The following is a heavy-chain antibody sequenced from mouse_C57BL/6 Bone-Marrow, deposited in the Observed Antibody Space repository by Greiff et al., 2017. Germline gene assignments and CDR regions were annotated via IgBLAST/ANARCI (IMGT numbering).Heavy chain of an antibody. J-gene: IGHJ3*01. CDR3: ASPDRTWFAY. CDR2: ISSGGSYT. D-gene: IGHD2-14*01. Sequence: EVQLVESGGDLVKPGGSLKLSCAASGFTFSSYGMSWVRQTPDKRLEWVATISSGGSYTYYPDSVKGRFTISRDNAKNTLYLQMSSLKSEDTAMYYCASPDRTWFAYWGQGTLVTVSA. V-gene: IGHV5-6*01. CDR1: GFTFSSYG.